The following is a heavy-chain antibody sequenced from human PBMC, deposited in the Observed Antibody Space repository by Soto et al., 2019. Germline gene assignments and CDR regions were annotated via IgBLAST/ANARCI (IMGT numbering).Heavy chain of an antibody. CDR2: ISGSGGST. CDR3: AKRERYYYYYGMDV. J-gene: IGHJ6*02. CDR1: GFTFSSYA. V-gene: IGHV3-23*01. D-gene: IGHD1-26*01. Sequence: GGSLRLSCAASGFTFSSYAMSWVRQAPGKGLEWVSAISGSGGSTYYADSVKGRFTISRDNSKNTLYLQMNSLRAEDTAVYYCAKRERYYYYYGMDVRGQGTTVTVSS.